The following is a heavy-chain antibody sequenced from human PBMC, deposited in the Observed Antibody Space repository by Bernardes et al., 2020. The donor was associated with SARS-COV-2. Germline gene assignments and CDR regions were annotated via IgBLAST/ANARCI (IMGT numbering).Heavy chain of an antibody. Sequence: SETLSLTCTVSGGSVSSYYYYWRRLPQPAGQGLVWIIRIYTSGSTNYNPSLSGRVTISIDTYKYQFSLRLESATAADTAVYYCVRDVMKIVVGLLPEGWFDPWGQGSVVTVAS. CDR2: IYTSGST. V-gene: IGHV4-61*02. CDR1: GGSVSSYYYY. CDR3: VRDVMKIVVGLLPEGWFDP. D-gene: IGHD3-22*01. J-gene: IGHJ5*02.